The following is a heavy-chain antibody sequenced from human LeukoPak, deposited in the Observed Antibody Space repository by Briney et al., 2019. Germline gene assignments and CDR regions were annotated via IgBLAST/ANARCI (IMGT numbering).Heavy chain of an antibody. J-gene: IGHJ5*02. D-gene: IGHD2-2*02. CDR3: ARGVVVVPAAIHWFDP. Sequence: SETLSLTCAVYGGSFSGYYWSWIRQPPGKGLEWIGEINHSGSTNYNPSLKSRVTIPVDTSKNQFSLKLSSVTAADTAVYYCARGVVVVPAAIHWFDPWGQGTLVTVSS. CDR2: INHSGST. CDR1: GGSFSGYY. V-gene: IGHV4-34*01.